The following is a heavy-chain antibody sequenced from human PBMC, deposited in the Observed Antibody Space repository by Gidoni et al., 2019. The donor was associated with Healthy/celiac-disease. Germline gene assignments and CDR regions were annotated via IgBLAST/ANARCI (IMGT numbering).Heavy chain of an antibody. D-gene: IGHD2-2*01. CDR3: ARMKGGRRIVVVPAATYFDY. Sequence: QVQLQQWGAGLLKPSETLSLTCAVSGGSFSGYYWSWIRQPPGKGLEWIGEINHSGSTNYNPSLKSRVTISVDTSKNQFSLKLSSVTAADTAVYYCARMKGGRRIVVVPAATYFDYWGQGTLVTVSS. J-gene: IGHJ4*02. CDR1: GGSFSGYY. V-gene: IGHV4-34*01. CDR2: INHSGST.